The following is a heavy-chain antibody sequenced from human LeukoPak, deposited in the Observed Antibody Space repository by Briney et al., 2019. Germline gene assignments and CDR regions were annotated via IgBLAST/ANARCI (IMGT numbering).Heavy chain of an antibody. V-gene: IGHV1-18*01. Sequence: ASVKVSCKASGYNFTSHGISWVRQAPGQGLEWMGWISADNGKTNYAQKLQGRVTMITDTSTTTAYMELRSLRSDDTAVYYCARRGYPVYYYYMDVWGKGTTVAISS. CDR2: ISADNGKT. CDR3: ARRGYPVYYYYMDV. D-gene: IGHD5-12*01. CDR1: GYNFTSHG. J-gene: IGHJ6*03.